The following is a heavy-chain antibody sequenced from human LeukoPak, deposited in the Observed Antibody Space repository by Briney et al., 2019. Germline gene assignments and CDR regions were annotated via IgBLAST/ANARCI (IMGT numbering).Heavy chain of an antibody. Sequence: QPGGSLRLPCAASGFTVSTNYMSWVRQAPGKGLECVSVIYSGDSTYYADSVKGRFTISRDKSNNTLHLQMNSLRAEDTAVYYCARVTVTTTSDYFDNWGQGTLVTVSS. CDR3: ARVTVTTTSDYFDN. J-gene: IGHJ4*02. D-gene: IGHD4-17*01. CDR2: IYSGDST. CDR1: GFTVSTNY. V-gene: IGHV3-53*01.